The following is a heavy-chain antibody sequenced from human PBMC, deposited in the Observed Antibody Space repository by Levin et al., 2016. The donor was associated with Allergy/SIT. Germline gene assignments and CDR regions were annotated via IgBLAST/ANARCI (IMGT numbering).Heavy chain of an antibody. V-gene: IGHV1-69*13. J-gene: IGHJ6*02. CDR1: GGTFSSYA. Sequence: SVKVSCKASGGTFSSYAISWVRQAPGQGLEWMGGIIPIFGTANYAQKFQGRVTITADESTSTAYMELSRLRSDDTAIYYCARGSSVDYYYGMDVWGQGTTVTVSS. D-gene: IGHD3-10*01. CDR3: ARGSSVDYYYGMDV. CDR2: IIPIFGTA.